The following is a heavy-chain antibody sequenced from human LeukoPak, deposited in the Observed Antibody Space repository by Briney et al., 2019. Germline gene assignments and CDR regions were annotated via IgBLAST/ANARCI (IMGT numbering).Heavy chain of an antibody. D-gene: IGHD3-22*01. CDR3: ARDHGYYYDSSGHYYFDY. CDR2: IIPILGIA. V-gene: IGHV1-69*04. CDR1: GGTFSSYT. Sequence: ASVKVSCKASGGTFSSYTISWVRQAPGQGLEWMGRIIPILGIANYAQKFQGRVTITADKSTSTAYMELRSLRSEDTAVYYCARDHGYYYDSSGHYYFDYWGQGTLVTVSS. J-gene: IGHJ4*02.